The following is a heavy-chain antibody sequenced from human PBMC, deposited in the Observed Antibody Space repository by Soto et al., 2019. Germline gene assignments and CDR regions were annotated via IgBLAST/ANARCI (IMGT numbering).Heavy chain of an antibody. J-gene: IGHJ4*02. CDR1: GFTFSNAW. CDR2: IKSKTDGGTT. V-gene: IGHV3-15*01. D-gene: IGHD3-3*01. CDR3: AKDRDDKYDFWSGYPN. Sequence: GGSLRLSCAASGFTFSNAWMSWVRQAPGKGLEWVGRIKSKTDGGTTDYAAPVKGRLTISRDDSKNTLYLQMNSLRAEDTAVYYCAKDRDDKYDFWSGYPNWGQGTLVTVSS.